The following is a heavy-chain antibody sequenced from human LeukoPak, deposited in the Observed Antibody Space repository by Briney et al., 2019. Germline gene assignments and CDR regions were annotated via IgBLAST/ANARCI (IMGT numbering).Heavy chain of an antibody. V-gene: IGHV1-18*01. D-gene: IGHD3-9*01. CDR1: GYIFTSYG. Sequence: ASVKVSCKASGYIFTSYGISWVRQAPGQGLEWRGWISSYNGNTNYAQKLQGRATMTTDTSTSTAYMELRSLRSDDTAVYYCARGSFPSDDILTGPFDNWGQGTLVTVSS. CDR3: ARGSFPSDDILTGPFDN. CDR2: ISSYNGNT. J-gene: IGHJ4*02.